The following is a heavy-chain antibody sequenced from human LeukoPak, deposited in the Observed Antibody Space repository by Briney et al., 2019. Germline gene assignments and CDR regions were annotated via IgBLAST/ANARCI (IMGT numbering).Heavy chain of an antibody. V-gene: IGHV3-11*01. Sequence: GGSLRLSCAASGFTFSDYYMSWIRQAPGKGLEWVSYISGSGSTIYYADSVKGRFTISRDNSKNTLYLQMNSLRAEDTAVYYCALPPGIAVAGTYFGMDVWGQGTTVTVSS. CDR1: GFTFSDYY. J-gene: IGHJ6*02. CDR2: ISGSGSTI. D-gene: IGHD6-19*01. CDR3: ALPPGIAVAGTYFGMDV.